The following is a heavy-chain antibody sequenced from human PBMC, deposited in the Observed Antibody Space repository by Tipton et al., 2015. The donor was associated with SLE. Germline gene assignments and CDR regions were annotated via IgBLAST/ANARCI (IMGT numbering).Heavy chain of an antibody. Sequence: TLSLTCTVSGGSMTTGSYFWAWIRQPAGKGPEYIGRIYSTGDINYNPALKSRVTILADTSKDQFSLKLSSVTAADTAMYYCARYGYFAAAFDIWGQGTLVTVSS. V-gene: IGHV4-61*02. D-gene: IGHD3-9*01. CDR2: IYSTGDI. CDR1: GGSMTTGSYF. J-gene: IGHJ3*02. CDR3: ARYGYFAAAFDI.